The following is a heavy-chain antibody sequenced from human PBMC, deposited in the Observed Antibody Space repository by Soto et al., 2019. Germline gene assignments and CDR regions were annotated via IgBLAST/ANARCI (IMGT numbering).Heavy chain of an antibody. V-gene: IGHV3-30-3*01. J-gene: IGHJ4*02. CDR1: GFTFSSYA. D-gene: IGHD5-12*01. Sequence: QVQLVESGGGVVQPGRSLRLSCAASGFTFSSYAMHWVRQAPGKGLEWVAVISYDGSNKYYADSVKGRFTISRDNSKNTLYLQMNSLRAEDTAVYYCARDTLTERWLPIRIPLYFDYWGQGTLVTVSS. CDR2: ISYDGSNK. CDR3: ARDTLTERWLPIRIPLYFDY.